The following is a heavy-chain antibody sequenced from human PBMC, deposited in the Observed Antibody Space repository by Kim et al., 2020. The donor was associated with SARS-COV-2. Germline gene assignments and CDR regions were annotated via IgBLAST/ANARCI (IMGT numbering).Heavy chain of an antibody. D-gene: IGHD3-3*01. Sequence: GRFTISRDTAKNTLYLQMNSLRAEDTAVYYCARALSVFGVVIYYYYGMDVWGQGTTVTVSS. CDR3: ARALSVFGVVIYYYYGMDV. J-gene: IGHJ6*02. V-gene: IGHV3-74*01.